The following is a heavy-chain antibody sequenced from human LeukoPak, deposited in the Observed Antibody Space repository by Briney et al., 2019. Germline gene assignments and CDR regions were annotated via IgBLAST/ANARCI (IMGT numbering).Heavy chain of an antibody. CDR2: IIPIFGTA. CDR1: GYTFTSYG. D-gene: IGHD1-26*01. CDR3: ARWEWELGLIDY. V-gene: IGHV1-69*13. Sequence: GASVKVSCKASGYTFTSYGISWVRQAPGQGLEWMGGIIPIFGTANYAQRFQGRVTITADESTSTAYMELSSLRSEDTAVYYCARWEWELGLIDYWGQGTLVTVSS. J-gene: IGHJ4*02.